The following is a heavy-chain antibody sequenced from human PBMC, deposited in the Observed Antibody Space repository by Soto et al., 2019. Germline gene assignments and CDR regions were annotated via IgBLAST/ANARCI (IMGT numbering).Heavy chain of an antibody. Sequence: SETLSLTCTVSGGSISNYYWSWIRQPPGKGLEWIGYIYYTGNTNYNPSLKSRVTISVDTSKNQFSLKLSSVTAADTAVYYCARDSPSGRGYDWVLDYWGQGTLATVSS. CDR2: IYYTGNT. V-gene: IGHV4-59*01. CDR3: ARDSPSGRGYDWVLDY. CDR1: GGSISNYY. D-gene: IGHD5-12*01. J-gene: IGHJ4*02.